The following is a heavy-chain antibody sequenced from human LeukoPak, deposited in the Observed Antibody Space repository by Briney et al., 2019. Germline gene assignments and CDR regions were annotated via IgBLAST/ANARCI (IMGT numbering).Heavy chain of an antibody. J-gene: IGHJ6*02. D-gene: IGHD3-3*01. CDR1: GYTFTGYY. Sequence: GASVKVSCKASGYTFTGYYMHWVRQAPGQGLEWMGWINPNSGGTNYAQKFQGWVTMTRDTSISTAYMELSRLRSDDTAVYYCARGADLQNYYYYYGMDVWGQGTTVTVSS. CDR3: ARGADLQNYYYYYGMDV. V-gene: IGHV1-2*04. CDR2: INPNSGGT.